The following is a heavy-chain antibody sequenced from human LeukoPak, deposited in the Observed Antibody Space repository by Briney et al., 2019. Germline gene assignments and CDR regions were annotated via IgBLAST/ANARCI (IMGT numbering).Heavy chain of an antibody. CDR3: KWERTVYYSLDV. CDR1: GVKFSDVW. D-gene: IGHD1-26*01. CDR2: IKRGGST. Sequence: GTLILSCTASGVKFSDVWMTWVRQAPGKGLEWLGRIKRGGSTDYAVPVNNRFTISRDDSKNTIYLQINGLKTEDTAVYYCKWERTVYYSLDVWGQGTTVTVSS. J-gene: IGHJ6*02. V-gene: IGHV3-15*01.